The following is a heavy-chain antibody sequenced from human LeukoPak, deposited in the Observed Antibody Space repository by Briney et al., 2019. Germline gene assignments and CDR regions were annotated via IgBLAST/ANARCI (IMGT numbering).Heavy chain of an antibody. CDR2: ISDNSNHI. CDR3: AGDYSVRLLDY. V-gene: IGHV3-21*01. J-gene: IGHJ4*02. Sequence: GGSLRLSCAASGFTFRNYNMNWVRQAPGKGLEWVSFISDNSNHIYYADSVKGRFTISRDNAKNSLYLQMSSLRAEDTAVHYCAGDYSVRLLDYWGQGTLVTVSS. CDR1: GFTFRNYN. D-gene: IGHD2-15*01.